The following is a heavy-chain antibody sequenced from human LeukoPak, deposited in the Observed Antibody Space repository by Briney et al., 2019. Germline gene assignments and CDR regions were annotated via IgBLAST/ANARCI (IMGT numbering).Heavy chain of an antibody. D-gene: IGHD5-12*01. V-gene: IGHV1-8*03. CDR1: GYTFTSYD. J-gene: IGHJ4*02. CDR3: ARPRYSGYDLDY. Sequence: GASVKVSCKASGYTFTSYDINWVRQATGQGLEWMGWMNPNSGNTAYAQKFQGRVTITRNTSISTAYMELRSLRSDDTAVYYCARPRYSGYDLDYWGQGTLVTVSS. CDR2: MNPNSGNT.